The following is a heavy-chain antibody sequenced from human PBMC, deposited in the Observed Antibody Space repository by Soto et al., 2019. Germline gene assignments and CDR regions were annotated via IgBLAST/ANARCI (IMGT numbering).Heavy chain of an antibody. CDR3: ARAIAGGYGHTTLDY. J-gene: IGHJ4*02. D-gene: IGHD5-18*01. Sequence: QVQLVQSGAEVKKPGASVKVSCKASGYTFTHYGISWVRQAPGQGLEWMGWINAYNGNTDYAHKVQGRVTVTTDTSXXTAYMELRSLTSDDTAVYYCARAIAGGYGHTTLDYWGQGTLVTVSS. V-gene: IGHV1-18*01. CDR2: INAYNGNT. CDR1: GYTFTHYG.